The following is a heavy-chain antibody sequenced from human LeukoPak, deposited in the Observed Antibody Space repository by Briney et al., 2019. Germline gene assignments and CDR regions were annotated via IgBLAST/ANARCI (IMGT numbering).Heavy chain of an antibody. CDR2: MNPNSGNT. Sequence: ASVKVSCKASGYTFTSYDINWVRQATGQGLEWMGWMNPNSGNTGYAQKFQGRVTMARNTSISTAYMELSSLRSEDTAVYYCAGGYCSGGSCYDWYDPWGQGTLVTVSS. J-gene: IGHJ5*02. CDR1: GYTFTSYD. D-gene: IGHD2-15*01. CDR3: AGGYCSGGSCYDWYDP. V-gene: IGHV1-8*01.